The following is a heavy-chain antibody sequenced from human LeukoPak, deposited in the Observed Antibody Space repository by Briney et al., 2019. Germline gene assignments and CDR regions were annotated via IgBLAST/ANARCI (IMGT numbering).Heavy chain of an antibody. CDR3: ARGDKRWFGELQLDY. CDR1: GYTFTSYA. J-gene: IGHJ4*02. Sequence: GASVKVSCKASGYTFTSYAMNWVRQAPGQGLEWMGWINTNTGNPTYAQSFTGRFVFSLDTSVSTAYLQISSLKAEDTAVYYCARGDKRWFGELQLDYWGQGTLVTVSS. V-gene: IGHV7-4-1*02. D-gene: IGHD3-10*01. CDR2: INTNTGNP.